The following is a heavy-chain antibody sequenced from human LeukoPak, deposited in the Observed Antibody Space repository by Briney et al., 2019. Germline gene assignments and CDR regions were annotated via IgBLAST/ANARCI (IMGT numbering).Heavy chain of an antibody. CDR3: ARNGIAARHYYYYYMDV. J-gene: IGHJ6*03. CDR2: ISDSGSTK. Sequence: GGPLRLSRAASGFTFSSYEMNWVRQAPGKGLEGVSYISDSGSTKYYADSVKGRFTISRDNSKNTLYLQMNSLRAEDTAVYYCARNGIAARHYYYYYMDVWGKGTTVTVSS. CDR1: GFTFSSYE. D-gene: IGHD6-6*01. V-gene: IGHV3-48*03.